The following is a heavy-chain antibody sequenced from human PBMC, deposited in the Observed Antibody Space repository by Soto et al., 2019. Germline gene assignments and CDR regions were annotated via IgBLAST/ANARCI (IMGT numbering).Heavy chain of an antibody. CDR1: GGSISSSSYY. D-gene: IGHD1-26*01. J-gene: IGHJ4*02. V-gene: IGHV4-39*01. CDR3: ARQSGSTSGRDY. Sequence: QLQLQESGPGLVKPSETLSLTCTVSGGSISSSSYYWGWIRHPPGKGLEWIGSIYYSGSTYYNPSIKSRVTIYVDTSKNQFSLKLSSVTDADTAVYYCARQSGSTSGRDYWGQGTLVTVSS. CDR2: IYYSGST.